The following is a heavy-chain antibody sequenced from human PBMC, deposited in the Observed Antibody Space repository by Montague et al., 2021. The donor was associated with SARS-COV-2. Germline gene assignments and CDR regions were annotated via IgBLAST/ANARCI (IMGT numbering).Heavy chain of an antibody. CDR1: GGSISSGSYY. J-gene: IGHJ4*02. Sequence: TLSLTCNVSGGSISSGSYYWSWIRQPAGKGLEWIGRIYTTGSTNYNPSLKSRLTISLDTSKNQFSLKLSSVTAADTAVYYCARDDFRWDFDCWGQGTLVTVSS. V-gene: IGHV4-61*02. CDR2: IYTTGST. CDR3: ARDDFRWDFDC. D-gene: IGHD2/OR15-2a*01.